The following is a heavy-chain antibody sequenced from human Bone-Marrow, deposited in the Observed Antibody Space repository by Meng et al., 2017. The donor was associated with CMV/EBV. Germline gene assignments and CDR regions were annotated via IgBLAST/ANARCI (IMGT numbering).Heavy chain of an antibody. D-gene: IGHD2-15*01. J-gene: IGHJ4*01. Sequence: GESLKISCAASGFTFNRYAMSWVRQAPGKGLEWVSAISGSGGTTYYADSVKGRFTISRDNSRNTLFLQMNSLRAEDTAVYYCAKDGGWSYLVDWGQGTRGTGSS. CDR3: AKDGGWSYLVD. CDR1: GFTFNRYA. CDR2: ISGSGGTT. V-gene: IGHV3-23*01.